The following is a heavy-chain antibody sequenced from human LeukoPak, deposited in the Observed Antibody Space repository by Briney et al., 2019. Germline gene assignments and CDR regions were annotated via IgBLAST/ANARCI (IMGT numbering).Heavy chain of an antibody. J-gene: IGHJ4*02. V-gene: IGHV5-10-1*01. CDR1: GYKFINYW. CDR2: IDPSDSYT. CDR3: ARQGGIAAHSDY. D-gene: IGHD6-6*01. Sequence: GESLRISCEGSGYKFINYWISWVRQMPGKGLEWMGRIDPSDSYTNYTPSFQGHVTLSADKSISTVYLQWSGQKASDTAMYYCARQGGIAAHSDYWGQGTLVSVSS.